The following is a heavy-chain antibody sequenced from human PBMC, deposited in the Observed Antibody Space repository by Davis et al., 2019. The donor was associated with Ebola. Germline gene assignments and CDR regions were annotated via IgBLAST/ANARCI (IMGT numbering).Heavy chain of an antibody. J-gene: IGHJ4*02. CDR2: ISGYDGDT. V-gene: IGHV1-18*01. Sequence: ASVKVSCKASGYTFTNYGLSWVRQAPGQGLEWMGWISGYDGDTVFAQKFQDRVTMTTDTSTSTAYMELRILRSDDTAVYYCARGDMTTVTFDYWGQGTLVTVSS. D-gene: IGHD4-11*01. CDR3: ARGDMTTVTFDY. CDR1: GYTFTNYG.